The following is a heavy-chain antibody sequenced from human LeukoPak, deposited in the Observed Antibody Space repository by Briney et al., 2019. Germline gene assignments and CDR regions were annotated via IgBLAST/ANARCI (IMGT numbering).Heavy chain of an antibody. CDR1: GGSISSGGYY. V-gene: IGHV4-31*03. J-gene: IGHJ3*02. CDR3: ARDQGGWALGAFHI. D-gene: IGHD6-19*01. Sequence: PPETLSLTCTVSGGSISSGGYYWSWIRQHPGKGLEWIGYIYYSGSTYYNPSLKSRVTISVDTSKNQFSLKLSSVTAADTAVYYCARDQGGWALGAFHIWGQGTMVTVSS. CDR2: IYYSGST.